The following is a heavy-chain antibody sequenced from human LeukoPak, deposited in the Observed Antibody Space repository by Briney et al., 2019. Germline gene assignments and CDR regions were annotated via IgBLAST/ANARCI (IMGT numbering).Heavy chain of an antibody. CDR1: GGSFSGYY. CDR2: INHSGST. V-gene: IGHV4-34*01. Sequence: PSETLSLTCAVYGGSFSGYYWSWIRQPPGKGLEWIGEINHSGSTNYNPSLKSRVTISVDTSKNQFSLKLSSVTAADTAVYYCARHNNIVVVPDWARAFDYWGRGTLVTVSS. CDR3: ARHNNIVVVPDWARAFDY. D-gene: IGHD2-2*01. J-gene: IGHJ4*02.